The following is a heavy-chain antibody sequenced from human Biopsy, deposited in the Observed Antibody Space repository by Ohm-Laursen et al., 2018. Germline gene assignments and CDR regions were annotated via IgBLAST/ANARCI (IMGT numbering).Heavy chain of an antibody. CDR3: ARGNGPSA. Sequence: SLRLSCAASGFTFDDHVMHWVRQAPGKGLEWVAIIREHGNEEFYVDSVKGRFTISRDNARNSVYLQMNSLRAEDTAIYYCARGNGPSAWGQGTLVTVSS. CDR1: GFTFDDHV. CDR2: IREHGNEE. D-gene: IGHD4-11*01. V-gene: IGHV3-7*04. J-gene: IGHJ5*02.